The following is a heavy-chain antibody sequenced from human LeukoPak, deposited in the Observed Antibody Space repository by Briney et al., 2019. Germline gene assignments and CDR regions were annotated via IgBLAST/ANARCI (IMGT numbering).Heavy chain of an antibody. CDR1: GGSMSSYF. CDR3: ARGYSTGSKRFSLYYYMDV. D-gene: IGHD6-19*01. CDR2: IYYSGST. V-gene: IGHV4-59*01. Sequence: SETLSLTCTVSGGSMSSYFWSWIRPPPGKGLEWIGYIYYSGSTNNNPSLKSRVTMSVEATNNQFSLKLNSVTAADTAVYCCARGYSTGSKRFSLYYYMDVWGKGTTVSVSS. J-gene: IGHJ6*03.